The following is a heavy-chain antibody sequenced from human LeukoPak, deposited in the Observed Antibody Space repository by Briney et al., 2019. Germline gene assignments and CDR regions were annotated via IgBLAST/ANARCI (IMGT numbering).Heavy chain of an antibody. CDR2: IYPGESKD. CDR3: ARHSTPGIAAAGGWAFEI. D-gene: IGHD6-13*01. CDR1: GYSFPDYW. J-gene: IGHJ3*02. V-gene: IGHV5-51*01. Sequence: PGESLKISCKVSGYSFPDYWIGWVRQMPGKGLEWMGIIYPGESKDYYSPSFQGHVTLSADNSISTAYLQWSSLKASDTAMYYCARHSTPGIAAAGGWAFEIWGQGTMVTVSS.